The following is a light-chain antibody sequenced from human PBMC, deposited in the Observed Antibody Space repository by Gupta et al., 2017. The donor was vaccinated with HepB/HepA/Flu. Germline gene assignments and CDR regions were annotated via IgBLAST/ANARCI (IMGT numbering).Light chain of an antibody. CDR1: RSDVGSYNL. CDR2: EVN. V-gene: IGLV2-23*02. CDR3: CSYAGDSIVL. Sequence: QSALTQPASVSGSPGQSITISCTGSRSDVGSYNLVSWYQQHPGKAPKLMIYEVNKRPSGVSNRFFGSKSGNTASLTISGLQAEDEADYFCCSYAGDSIVLFGGGTKLTVL. J-gene: IGLJ3*02.